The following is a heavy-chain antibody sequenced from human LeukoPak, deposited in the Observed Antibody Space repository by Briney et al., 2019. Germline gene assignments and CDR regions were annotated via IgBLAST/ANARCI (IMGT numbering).Heavy chain of an antibody. CDR3: ARDNALGTAMVDY. J-gene: IGHJ4*02. D-gene: IGHD5-18*01. CDR2: INPNSGGT. CDR1: GYTFTGYY. Sequence: ASVKVSCKASGYTFTGYYMHWVRQAPGQGLEWMGWINPNSGGTNYAQKFQGRVTMTTDTSTSTAYMELRSLRSDDTAVYYCARDNALGTAMVDYWGQGTLVTVSS. V-gene: IGHV1-2*02.